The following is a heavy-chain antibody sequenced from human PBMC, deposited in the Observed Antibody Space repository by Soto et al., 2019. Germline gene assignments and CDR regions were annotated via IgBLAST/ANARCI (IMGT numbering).Heavy chain of an antibody. Sequence: PSETLSLTCTVSGGSIGSSDYYWGWIRQHPGKGLEWIGHIYDSVNTYYSPSLRSRVTISADMSKNQFSLNLRSVTAADTAVYYCARVDHRGYFAILTDYWGQGTLVTVSS. CDR2: IYDSVNT. CDR3: ARVDHRGYFAILTDY. CDR1: GGSIGSSDYY. J-gene: IGHJ4*02. D-gene: IGHD3-9*01. V-gene: IGHV4-31*03.